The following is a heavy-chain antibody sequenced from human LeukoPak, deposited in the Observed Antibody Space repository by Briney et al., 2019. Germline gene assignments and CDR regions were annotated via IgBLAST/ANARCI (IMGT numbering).Heavy chain of an antibody. CDR2: INQDASDK. J-gene: IGHJ6*02. CDR1: GFTFSSYW. Sequence: GGSLRLSCAASGFTFSSYWMSWVRQAPGKGLEWVANINQDASDKDSVDSVKGRFTISRDNAKNSLYLQMNSLRAEDTAVYYCARGRGLDAWGQGTTVTVSS. V-gene: IGHV3-7*05. CDR3: ARGRGLDA. D-gene: IGHD5-24*01.